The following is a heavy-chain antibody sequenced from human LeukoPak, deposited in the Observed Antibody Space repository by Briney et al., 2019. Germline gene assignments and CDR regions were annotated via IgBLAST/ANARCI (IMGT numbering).Heavy chain of an antibody. V-gene: IGHV4-39*07. CDR1: GGSISSSSYY. CDR2: IYYSGST. D-gene: IGHD3-16*01. CDR3: ARDRAWGTPNWFDP. Sequence: PSETLSLTCTVFGGSISSSSYYWGWIRQPPGKGLEWIASIYYSGSTYYNPSLKSRVSISVDTSKNQFSLKLSSVTAADTAVYYCARDRAWGTPNWFDPWGQGTLVTVSS. J-gene: IGHJ5*02.